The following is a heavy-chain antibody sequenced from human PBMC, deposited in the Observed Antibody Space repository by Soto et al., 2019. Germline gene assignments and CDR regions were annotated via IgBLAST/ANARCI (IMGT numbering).Heavy chain of an antibody. CDR2: IYYSGST. V-gene: IGHV4-61*05. CDR1: GGSISSSYYY. D-gene: IGHD3-10*01. J-gene: IGHJ3*02. CDR3: ARVWGGAFDI. Sequence: SETLSLTCTVSGGSISSSYYYWGWIRQPPGKGLEWIGYIYYSGSTNYNPSLKSRVTISVDTSKNQFSLKLSSVTAADTAVYYCARVWGGAFDIWGQGTMVTVSS.